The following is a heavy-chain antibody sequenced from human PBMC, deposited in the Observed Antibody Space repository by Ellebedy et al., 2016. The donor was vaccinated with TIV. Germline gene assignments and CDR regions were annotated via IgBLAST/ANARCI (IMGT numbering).Heavy chain of an antibody. CDR2: ISGSGGST. V-gene: IGHV3-23*01. D-gene: IGHD6-13*01. J-gene: IGHJ6*02. Sequence: GESLKISCAASGFTFSSYGMHWVRQAPGKGLEWVAAISGSGGSTYYADSVKGRFTISRDNSKNTLYLQMNSLRAEDTAVYYCAKDQEDSSSWYQLGYYYYGMDVWGQGTTVTVSS. CDR1: GFTFSSYG. CDR3: AKDQEDSSSWYQLGYYYYGMDV.